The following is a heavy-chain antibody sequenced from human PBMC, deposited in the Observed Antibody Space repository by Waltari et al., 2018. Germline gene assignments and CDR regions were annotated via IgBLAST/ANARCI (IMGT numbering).Heavy chain of an antibody. V-gene: IGHV3-48*01. CDR2: ISSSSSTI. J-gene: IGHJ3*02. Sequence: EVQLVASGGGLVQPGGSLRLSCAASGFTFSSYSMNWVRQAPGKGLEWVSYISSSSSTIYYADSVKGRFTISRDNAKNSLYLQMNSLRAEDTAVYYCARVRLRYFDAFDIWGQGTMVTVSS. CDR3: ARVRLRYFDAFDI. CDR1: GFTFSSYS. D-gene: IGHD3-9*01.